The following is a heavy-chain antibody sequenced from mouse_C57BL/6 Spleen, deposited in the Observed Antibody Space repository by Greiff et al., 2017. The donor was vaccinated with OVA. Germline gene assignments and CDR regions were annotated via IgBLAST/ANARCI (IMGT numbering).Heavy chain of an antibody. D-gene: IGHD1-1*01. J-gene: IGHJ2*01. CDR1: GFTFSSYA. V-gene: IGHV5-9-1*02. CDR2: ISSGGDYI. CDR3: TRNYGSSYPFDD. Sequence: EVMLVESGEGLVKPGGSLKLSCAASGFTFSSYAMSWVRQTPEKRLEWVAYISSGGDYIYYADTVKGRFTISRDNARNTLYLQMSSLKSEDTAMYYCTRNYGSSYPFDDWGQGTTLTVSS.